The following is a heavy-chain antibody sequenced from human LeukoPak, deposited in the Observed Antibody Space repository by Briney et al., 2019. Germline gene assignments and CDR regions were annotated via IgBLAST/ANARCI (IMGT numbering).Heavy chain of an antibody. D-gene: IGHD3-10*01. CDR2: ISSSSSYI. J-gene: IGHJ6*03. CDR1: GLTFSSYG. CDR3: ARGGKTVRFGDSYYYMDV. Sequence: GGSLRLSCAASGLTFSSYGMNWVRQAPGKGLEWVSSISSSSSYIYYADSVKGRFTISRDNAKNSLYLQMNSLRAEDTAVYYCARGGKTVRFGDSYYYMDVWGKGTTVTVSS. V-gene: IGHV3-21*01.